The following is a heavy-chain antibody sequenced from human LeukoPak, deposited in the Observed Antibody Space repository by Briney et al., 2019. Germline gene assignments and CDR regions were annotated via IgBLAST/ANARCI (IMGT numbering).Heavy chain of an antibody. J-gene: IGHJ3*02. CDR2: IYISGRT. V-gene: IGHV4-61*02. CDR1: GGAINSTGYY. CDR3: AITTSWLPDVFDI. D-gene: IGHD2-2*01. Sequence: PSETLSLSCTVSGGAINSTGYYWSWIRQPAGKGLEWIGRIYISGRTNYNPSLKSRVTILVDTSKNQFSLKLSSVTAADTAVYYCAITTSWLPDVFDIWGQGTMVTVSS.